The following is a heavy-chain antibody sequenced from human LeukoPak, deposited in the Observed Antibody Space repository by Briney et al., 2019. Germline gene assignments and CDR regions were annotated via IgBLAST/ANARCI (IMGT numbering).Heavy chain of an antibody. J-gene: IGHJ4*02. CDR2: IYYSGSI. CDR3: ARSDEGFDY. CDR1: GGSVSSYY. V-gene: IGHV4-59*02. Sequence: PSETLSLTCTVSGGSVSSYYWSWIRQPPGKGLKWIGYIYYSGSINYNPSLKSRVTISVDTSKNLFSLKVSYVTAADTAVYYCARSDEGFDYWGQGTLVTVSS.